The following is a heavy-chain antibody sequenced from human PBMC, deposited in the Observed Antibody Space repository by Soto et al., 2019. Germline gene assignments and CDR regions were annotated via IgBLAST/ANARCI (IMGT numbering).Heavy chain of an antibody. CDR1: GXTFASYA. CDR2: INAGNGNT. Sequence: ASVKVSCKASGXTFASYAMHWVRQAPGQRLEWMGWINAGNGNTKYSQKFQGRVTITIDASTTTAYMELRSLTSDDSAVYYCAKNGQPPYYYYGMDVWGQGTTVTVSS. J-gene: IGHJ6*02. D-gene: IGHD2-8*01. V-gene: IGHV1-3*01. CDR3: AKNGQPPYYYYGMDV.